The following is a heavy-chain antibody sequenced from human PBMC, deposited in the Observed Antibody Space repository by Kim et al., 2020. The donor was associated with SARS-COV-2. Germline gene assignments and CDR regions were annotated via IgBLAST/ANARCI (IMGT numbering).Heavy chain of an antibody. V-gene: IGHV3-30*18. D-gene: IGHD1-26*01. J-gene: IGHJ4*02. CDR1: GFTFSSYG. CDR2: ISYDGSNK. Sequence: GGSLRLSCVASGFTFSSYGMHWVRQAPGKGLEWVAVISYDGSNKYYADSVKGRFTISRDHSKNTLYLQMNSLRAEDTAVYYCAKEYGARWELLGWHWGQGTLVTVSS. CDR3: AKEYGARWELLGWH.